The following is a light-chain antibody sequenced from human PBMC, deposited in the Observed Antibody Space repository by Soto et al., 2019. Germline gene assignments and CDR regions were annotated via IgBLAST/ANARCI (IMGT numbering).Light chain of an antibody. J-gene: IGLJ2*01. Sequence: QSVLTQPASVSGSPGQSITISCTGTSSDVGGYNYVSWYQQHPGKAPKLMIYDVSNRPSGVSNRFSGSKSGNTASLTISVLQAEDEADYYCSSYTSSSTPRVFGGGTKLTVL. CDR2: DVS. V-gene: IGLV2-14*01. CDR3: SSYTSSSTPRV. CDR1: SSDVGGYNY.